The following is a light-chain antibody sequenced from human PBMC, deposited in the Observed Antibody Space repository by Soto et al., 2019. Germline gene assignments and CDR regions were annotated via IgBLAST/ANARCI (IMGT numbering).Light chain of an antibody. CDR2: AAS. CDR1: QGIRND. J-gene: IGKJ1*01. Sequence: DIQMTQSPASLSSCLGDIVTITCRASQGIRNDLGWYQQKPGKAPKLLIYAASTLQSGVPSRFSGSGSGTDFTLTISCLQSEDFATYYCQQYYSYPQTFGQGTKVDIK. V-gene: IGKV1-17*01. CDR3: QQYYSYPQT.